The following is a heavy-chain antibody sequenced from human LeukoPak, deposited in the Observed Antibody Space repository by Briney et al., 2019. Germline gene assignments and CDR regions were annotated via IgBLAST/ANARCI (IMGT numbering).Heavy chain of an antibody. V-gene: IGHV3-74*01. J-gene: IGHJ6*03. CDR2: INSDGSST. CDR3: ARDRSGYFLTPRYYYYYMDV. D-gene: IGHD3/OR15-3a*01. Sequence: PGGSLRLSCAASGFTFSSYWMHWVRQAPGKGLVWVSRINSDGSSTSYADSVKGRFTISRDNAKNSLYLQMNSLRAEDTAVYYCARDRSGYFLTPRYYYYYMDVWGKGTTVTISS. CDR1: GFTFSSYW.